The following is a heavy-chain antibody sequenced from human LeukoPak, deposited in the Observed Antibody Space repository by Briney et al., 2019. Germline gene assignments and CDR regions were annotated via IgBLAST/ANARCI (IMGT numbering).Heavy chain of an antibody. V-gene: IGHV3-23*02. Sequence: GGSLRLSCAASGFTFSSYGMSWVRQAPGKGLEWVSAISGGGDYTFYGDSVTGRFTISRDNSKNTLYLQMNSLRAEDTAVYFCAKEGALVGATHFHYWGQGTLVTVSS. CDR3: AKEGALVGATHFHY. D-gene: IGHD1-26*01. CDR1: GFTFSSYG. J-gene: IGHJ4*02. CDR2: ISGGGDYT.